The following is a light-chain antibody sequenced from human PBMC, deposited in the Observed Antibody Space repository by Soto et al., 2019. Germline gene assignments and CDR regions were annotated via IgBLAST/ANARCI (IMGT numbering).Light chain of an antibody. V-gene: IGKV3-15*01. Sequence: TQSSATLSVSPGEGVTLSCRASHGIDHTSAWYQHKPGQTPRLLIYDTSARATGVPARFSGSRTGPELTRDINCLPSDDFQICYCQRYHNWPLTFGGGAKV. CDR2: DTS. CDR3: QRYHNWPLT. J-gene: IGKJ4*01. CDR1: HGIDHT.